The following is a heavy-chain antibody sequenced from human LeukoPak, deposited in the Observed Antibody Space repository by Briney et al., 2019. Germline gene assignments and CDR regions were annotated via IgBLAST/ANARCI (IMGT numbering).Heavy chain of an antibody. CDR2: ISGSGGST. V-gene: IGHV3-53*05. Sequence: PGGSLRLSCAVSEFTVSSNYMSWVRQAPGKGLEWVSAISGSGGSTYYADSVKGRFTISRDNSKNTLYLQMNSLRAEDTAVYYCNLWYLDYWGQGTLVTVSS. CDR1: EFTVSSNY. J-gene: IGHJ4*02. CDR3: NLWYLDY.